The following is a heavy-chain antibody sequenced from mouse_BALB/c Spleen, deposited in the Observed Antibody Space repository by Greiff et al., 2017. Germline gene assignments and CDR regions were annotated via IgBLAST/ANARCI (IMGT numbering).Heavy chain of an antibody. CDR3: ARYGSYYYAMDY. D-gene: IGHD1-1*02. CDR1: GYTFTSYW. Sequence: QVQLQQPGAELVKPGASVKLSCKASGYTFTSYWMHWVKQRPGQGLEWIGEINPSNGRTNYNEKFKSKATLTVDKSSSTAYMQLSSLTSEDTAVYYCARYGSYYYAMDYWGQGTSVTVSS. J-gene: IGHJ4*01. V-gene: IGHV1S81*02. CDR2: INPSNGRT.